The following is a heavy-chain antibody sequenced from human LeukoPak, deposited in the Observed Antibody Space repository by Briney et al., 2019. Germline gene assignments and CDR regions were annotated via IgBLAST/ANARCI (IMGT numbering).Heavy chain of an antibody. D-gene: IGHD6-19*01. V-gene: IGHV4-4*07. J-gene: IGHJ4*02. CDR1: GVSISNFY. CDR3: ARYFRAGDFDY. Sequence: PSETLSLTCTVSGVSISNFYWSWIRQPAGKALEWIGRFYISGITNYNPSLKSRVTMSVDTSKNQLSLRLSSVTAADTAVYYCARYFRAGDFDYWGQGTLVTVSS. CDR2: FYISGIT.